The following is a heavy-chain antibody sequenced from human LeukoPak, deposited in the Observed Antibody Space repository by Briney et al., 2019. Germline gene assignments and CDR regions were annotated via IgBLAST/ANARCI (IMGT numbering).Heavy chain of an antibody. CDR1: GYTFTGYY. CDR3: ARDPLYCTGGTCHWAWFDP. V-gene: IGHV1-2*02. J-gene: IGHJ5*02. Sequence: GASVKVSCKASGYTFTGYYIHWVRQAPGQGLEWVGWINPNSGGTNYTQKFQGRVTMTRDTSISTAYMELSRLRADDTAVYYCARDPLYCTGGTCHWAWFDPWGQGTLVTVSS. D-gene: IGHD2-15*01. CDR2: INPNSGGT.